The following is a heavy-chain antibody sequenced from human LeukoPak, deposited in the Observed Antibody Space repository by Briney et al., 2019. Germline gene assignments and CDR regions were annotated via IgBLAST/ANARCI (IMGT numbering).Heavy chain of an antibody. V-gene: IGHV4-31*03. D-gene: IGHD7-27*01. CDR3: ARFSTRLTGERIGAFDL. J-gene: IGHJ3*01. CDR1: GGTLSSGGYY. Sequence: PSETLSLTCTVSGGTLSSGGYYWTWIRQHPGMGLEWLAYIYYVGNTYYNPSLESRLSISADTSKNHFSLNLSSVTAADTAIYYCARFSTRLTGERIGAFDLWGQGTMVTVSS. CDR2: IYYVGNT.